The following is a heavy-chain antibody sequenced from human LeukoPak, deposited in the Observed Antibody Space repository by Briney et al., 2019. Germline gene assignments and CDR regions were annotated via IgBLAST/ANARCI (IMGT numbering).Heavy chain of an antibody. CDR3: ARDQDYDFWSGSDY. V-gene: IGHV1-69*05. CDR1: GGTFSSYA. J-gene: IGHJ4*02. D-gene: IGHD3-3*01. Sequence: ASVKVSCKASGGTFSSYAISWVRQAPGQGLEWMGRIIPIFGTANYAQKFQGRVTIPTDESTSTAYMELSSLRSEDTAVYYCARDQDYDFWSGSDYWGQGTLVTVSS. CDR2: IIPIFGTA.